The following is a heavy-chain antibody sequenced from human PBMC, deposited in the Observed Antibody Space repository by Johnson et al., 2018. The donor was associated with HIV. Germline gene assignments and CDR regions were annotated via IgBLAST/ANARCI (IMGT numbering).Heavy chain of an antibody. CDR1: EIAFSSYD. V-gene: IGHV3-13*01. D-gene: IGHD7-27*01. CDR2: IGTAGDT. J-gene: IGHJ3*01. Sequence: VQLVESGGGLVQPGGSLRLPCAASEIAFSSYDMHWVRQAPGKGLEWVSSIGTAGDTYYSGSVKGRFTISRENAKNSLYLQMNSLRAGDTAVYYCARENWGAFDLWGQGTMVTVSS. CDR3: ARENWGAFDL.